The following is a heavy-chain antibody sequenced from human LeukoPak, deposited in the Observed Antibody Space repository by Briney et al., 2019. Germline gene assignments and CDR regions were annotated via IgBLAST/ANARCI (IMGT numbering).Heavy chain of an antibody. J-gene: IGHJ5*02. CDR1: GDTFTGYY. CDR2: INPNSGGT. V-gene: IGHV1-2*02. CDR3: ARGGYSNWFDP. Sequence: GASVKVSCKASGDTFTGYYMHWVRQAPGQGLEWMGGINPNSGGTNYAQKFQGSVTMTRDRSISTAYMELSRLRSDDTAVYYCARGGYSNWFDPWGQGTLVTVSS. D-gene: IGHD1-1*01.